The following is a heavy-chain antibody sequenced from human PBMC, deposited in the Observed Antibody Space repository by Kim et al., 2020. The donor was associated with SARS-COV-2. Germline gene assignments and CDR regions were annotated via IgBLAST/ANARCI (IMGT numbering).Heavy chain of an antibody. Sequence: SETLSLTCTVSGGSISSGGYYWSWIRQHPGKGLEWIGYIYYSGSTYYNPSLKSRVTISVDTSKNQFSLKLSSVTAADTAVYYCARDWRDYGGIDYWGQGTLVTVSS. CDR1: GGSISSGGYY. CDR3: ARDWRDYGGIDY. CDR2: IYYSGST. D-gene: IGHD4-17*01. V-gene: IGHV4-31*03. J-gene: IGHJ4*02.